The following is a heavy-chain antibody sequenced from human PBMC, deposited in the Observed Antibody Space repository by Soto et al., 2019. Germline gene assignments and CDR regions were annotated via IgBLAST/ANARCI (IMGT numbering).Heavy chain of an antibody. D-gene: IGHD3-10*01. J-gene: IGHJ4*02. V-gene: IGHV1-69*08. CDR2: IIPILGIA. CDR1: GGTFSSYT. CDR3: ARDNYYGSGKILIAEYFDY. Sequence: QVQLVQSGAEVKKPGSSVKVSCKASGGTFSSYTISWVRQAPGQGLEWMGRIIPILGIANYAQKFQGRVTITAHKATSTDYMELSSLRSDDTAVYYCARDNYYGSGKILIAEYFDYWGQGTLVTVSS.